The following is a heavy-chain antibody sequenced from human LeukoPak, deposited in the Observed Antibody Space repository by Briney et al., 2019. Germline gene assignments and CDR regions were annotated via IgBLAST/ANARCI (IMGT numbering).Heavy chain of an antibody. D-gene: IGHD3-22*01. V-gene: IGHV3-48*03. J-gene: IGHJ1*01. CDR3: ASLSHLGDSSGYYYYAAGEYFQH. Sequence: GGSLRLSCAASGFTFSSYEMNWVRQAPGEGLGWVSYISSSGSTIYYADSVKGRFTISRDNGKDSLYMQMNSLRAEDTAVYYCASLSHLGDSSGYYYYAAGEYFQHWGQGTLVTVSS. CDR1: GFTFSSYE. CDR2: ISSSGSTI.